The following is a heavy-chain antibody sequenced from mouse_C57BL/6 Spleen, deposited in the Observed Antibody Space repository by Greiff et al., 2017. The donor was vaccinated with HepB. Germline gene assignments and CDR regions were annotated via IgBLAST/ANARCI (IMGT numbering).Heavy chain of an antibody. V-gene: IGHV1-22*01. J-gene: IGHJ2*01. CDR3: AKVTTVVAFDY. CDR1: GYTFTDYY. Sequence: EVQLQQPGPELVKPGASVKMSCKASGYTFTDYYMHWVKQSHGKSLEWIGYINPKNGGTSYNQKFKGKATLTVNKSSSTAYMELRSLTSEDSAVYYCAKVTTVVAFDYWGQGTTLTVSS. CDR2: INPKNGGT. D-gene: IGHD1-1*01.